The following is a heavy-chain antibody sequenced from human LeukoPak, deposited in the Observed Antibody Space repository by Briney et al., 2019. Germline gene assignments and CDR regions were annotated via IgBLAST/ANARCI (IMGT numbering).Heavy chain of an antibody. Sequence: GGSLRLSCAASGFTFSSYWMSWVRQAPGKGLEWVANIKQDGSEKYYVDSVKGRFTISRDNAKNSLYLQMNSLRAEDTAVYYCARVGADYYYGSGDYGMDVWGQGTTVTVSS. D-gene: IGHD3-10*01. CDR2: IKQDGSEK. CDR3: ARVGADYYYGSGDYGMDV. J-gene: IGHJ6*02. CDR1: GFTFSSYW. V-gene: IGHV3-7*01.